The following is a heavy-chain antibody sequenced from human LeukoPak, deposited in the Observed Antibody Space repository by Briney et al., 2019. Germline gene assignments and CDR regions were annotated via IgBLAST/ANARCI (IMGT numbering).Heavy chain of an antibody. D-gene: IGHD5-24*01. CDR3: ALHYRVATIDN. Sequence: GESLKISCKGSGYSFTSHWIGWVRQMPGKGLEWMGIIYPGDSDTRYSPSFQGQVTISADKSITTAYLQCSSLKPSDTAMYYCALHYRVATIDNWGQGTLVTAS. V-gene: IGHV5-51*01. J-gene: IGHJ4*02. CDR1: GYSFTSHW. CDR2: IYPGDSDT.